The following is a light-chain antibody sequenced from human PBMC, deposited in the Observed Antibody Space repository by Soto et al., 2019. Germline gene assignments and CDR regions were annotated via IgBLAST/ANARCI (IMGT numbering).Light chain of an antibody. J-gene: IGKJ4*01. V-gene: IGKV3-15*01. CDR1: QSVSSN. CDR2: GAS. CDR3: QQYNNWPLT. Sequence: EIVMTQSPATLSVSPGERATLSCRASQSVSSNLAWYQQKPGQAPRLLIYGASTRATDVPARVSGSGSETEFTLTISSLQSEDFAIYYCQQYNNWPLTFGGGTKVDIK.